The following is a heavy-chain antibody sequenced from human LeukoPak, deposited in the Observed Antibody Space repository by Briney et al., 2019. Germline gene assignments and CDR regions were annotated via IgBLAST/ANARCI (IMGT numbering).Heavy chain of an antibody. Sequence: GGSLRVSCAASGFTFRSYVMSWVRQAPGNGLEWVSAISDDGSGTYYADSVEGRFTISRDNSRNTVFLQMNSLRAEDTAVYYCARHERTMRFLEYWGQGTLVTVSS. CDR2: ISDDGSGT. V-gene: IGHV3-23*01. D-gene: IGHD3-22*01. J-gene: IGHJ4*02. CDR1: GFTFRSYV. CDR3: ARHERTMRFLEY.